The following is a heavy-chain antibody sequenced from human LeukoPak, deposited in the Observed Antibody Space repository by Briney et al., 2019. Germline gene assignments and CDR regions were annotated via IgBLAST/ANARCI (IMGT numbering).Heavy chain of an antibody. D-gene: IGHD3-3*01. CDR1: GGSFSGYY. V-gene: IGHV4-34*01. CDR3: ARTFRESYYDFWSGYSTLDY. CDR2: INHSGST. J-gene: IGHJ4*02. Sequence: PSETLSLTCAVSGGSFSGYYWSWIRQPPGKGLEWIGEINHSGSTNYNPSLKSRVTISVDTSKNQFSLKLSSVTAADTAVYYCARTFRESYYDFWSGYSTLDYWGQGTLVTVSS.